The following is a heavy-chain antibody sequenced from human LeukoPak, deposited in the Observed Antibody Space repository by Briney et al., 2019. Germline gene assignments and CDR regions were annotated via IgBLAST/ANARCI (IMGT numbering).Heavy chain of an antibody. Sequence: GGSLRLSCAASGFTFSRYTMNWVRQAPGKGLEWISYISSSSSTIYYADSVKGRFTISRDNAKNSLYLQMNSLRAEDTAVYYCARTIVGTTRYFDYWGQGTLVTVSS. CDR1: GFTFSRYT. CDR3: ARTIVGTTRYFDY. V-gene: IGHV3-48*01. CDR2: ISSSSSTI. D-gene: IGHD1-26*01. J-gene: IGHJ4*02.